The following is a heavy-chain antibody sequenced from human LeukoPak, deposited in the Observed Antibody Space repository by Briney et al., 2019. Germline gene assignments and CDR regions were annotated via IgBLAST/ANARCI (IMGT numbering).Heavy chain of an antibody. CDR2: ISGSGDST. CDR1: GFTFSKFA. V-gene: IGHV3-23*01. J-gene: IGHJ6*02. Sequence: GGSLRLSCAASGFTFSKFAMSWVRQAPGRGLEWVSGISGSGDSTYYADSVKGRITISRDNSKNTLYLQMNSLRAEDTAVYYCARDLLSITIFGVVIFFYYYYYGMDVWGQGTTVTVSS. D-gene: IGHD3-3*01. CDR3: ARDLLSITIFGVVIFFYYYYYGMDV.